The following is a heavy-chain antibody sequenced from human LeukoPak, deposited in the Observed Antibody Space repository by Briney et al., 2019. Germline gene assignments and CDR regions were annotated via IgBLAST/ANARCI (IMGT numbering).Heavy chain of an antibody. CDR1: GFTFSSYA. CDR3: AKLLEVTDFWSGTVGVYFDL. V-gene: IGHV3-23*01. D-gene: IGHD3-3*01. J-gene: IGHJ2*01. Sequence: PGGSLRLSCAASGFTFSSYAVSWVRQAPGKGLEWVSIISGGGGITHYADSVKGRFTISRDNSKNTLYLQMNSLRAEDTAVYYCAKLLEVTDFWSGTVGVYFDLWGRGTLVTVSS. CDR2: ISGGGGIT.